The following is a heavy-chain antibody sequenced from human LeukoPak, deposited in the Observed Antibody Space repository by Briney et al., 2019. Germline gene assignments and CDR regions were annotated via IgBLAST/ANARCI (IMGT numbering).Heavy chain of an antibody. D-gene: IGHD1-26*01. CDR3: VRAGQGWWELPMGRY. CDR1: GGSISTYY. Sequence: SETLSLTCAVSGGSISTYYWSWIRQPPGKGLEWIGYIHYSGSSNYNPSLKSRVTISLDTSKNQFSLKLSSVTAADTAVHYCVRAGQGWWELPMGRYWGQGTLVTVSS. CDR2: IHYSGSS. J-gene: IGHJ4*02. V-gene: IGHV4-59*01.